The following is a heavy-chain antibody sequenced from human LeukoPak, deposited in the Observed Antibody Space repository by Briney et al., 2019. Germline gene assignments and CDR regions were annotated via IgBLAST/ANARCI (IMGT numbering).Heavy chain of an antibody. J-gene: IGHJ4*02. CDR2: IYPGDSDT. V-gene: IGHV5-51*01. CDR3: ARQGQLVRDLDY. CDR1: GYSFTNYW. D-gene: IGHD6-13*01. Sequence: PGESLKISCKGSGYSFTNYWIAWVRQMPGKGLECMGIIYPGDSDTRYSTSFQGQVTISADKSVSTAYLQWSSLKASDTAMYYCARQGQLVRDLDYWGQGTLVTVSS.